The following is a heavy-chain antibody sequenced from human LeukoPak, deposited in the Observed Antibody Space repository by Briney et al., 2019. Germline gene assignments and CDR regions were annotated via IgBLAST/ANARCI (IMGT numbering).Heavy chain of an antibody. D-gene: IGHD5-12*01. CDR3: ARAHVDIVAPRPVMDV. CDR1: GGTFSSYA. Sequence: TVKVSCKAFGGTFSSYAISWVRQAPGQGLEWMGRIIPIFGIANYAQKFQGRVTITADKSTSTAYMELSSLRSEDTAAYYCARAHVDIVAPRPVMDVWGQGTTVTVSS. CDR2: IIPIFGIA. J-gene: IGHJ6*02. V-gene: IGHV1-69*04.